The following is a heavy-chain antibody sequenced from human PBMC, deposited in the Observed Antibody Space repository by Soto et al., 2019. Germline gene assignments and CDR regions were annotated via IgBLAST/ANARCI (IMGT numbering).Heavy chain of an antibody. CDR3: AREVPVRIAVAGNYFDY. J-gene: IGHJ4*02. V-gene: IGHV4-31*03. CDR1: GGSISSGGYY. CDR2: IYYSGST. D-gene: IGHD6-19*01. Sequence: PSEPQSLTCTVSGGSISSGGYYWSWIRQHPGKGLEWIGYIYYSGSTYYNPSLKSRVTISVDTSKNQFSLKLSSVTAADTAVYYCAREVPVRIAVAGNYFDYWGQGTLVTVSS.